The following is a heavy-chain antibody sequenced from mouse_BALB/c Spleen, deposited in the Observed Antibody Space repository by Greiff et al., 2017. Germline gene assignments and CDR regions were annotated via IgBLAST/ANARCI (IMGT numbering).Heavy chain of an antibody. V-gene: IGHV5-6*02. J-gene: IGHJ4*01. Sequence: EVMLVESGGDLVKPGGSLKLSCAASGFTFSSYGMSWVRQTPDKRLEWVATISSGGSYTYYPDSVKGRFTISRDNAKNTLYLQMSSLKSEDTAMYYCARPLMRDYAMDYWGQGTSVTVSS. CDR3: ARPLMRDYAMDY. CDR1: GFTFSSYG. CDR2: ISSGGSYT.